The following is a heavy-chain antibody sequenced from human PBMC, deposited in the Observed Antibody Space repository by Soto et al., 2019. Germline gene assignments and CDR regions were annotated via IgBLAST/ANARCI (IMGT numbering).Heavy chain of an antibody. CDR2: MSYSGTT. Sequence: PSETLSLTCTVSGGSVSSGSSYWSWIRQPPGKGLEWIAYMSYSGTTNYNPSLKSRVSISVDTSKNQFSLKLSSLTAADTAVYYCARAINFDFWSDSESGYYFDYWGQGTLVTVSS. CDR1: GGSVSSGSSY. D-gene: IGHD3-3*01. CDR3: ARAINFDFWSDSESGYYFDY. V-gene: IGHV4-61*01. J-gene: IGHJ4*02.